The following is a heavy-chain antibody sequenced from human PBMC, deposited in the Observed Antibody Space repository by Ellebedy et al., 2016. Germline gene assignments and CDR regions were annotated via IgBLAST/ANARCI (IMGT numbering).Heavy chain of an antibody. D-gene: IGHD4-11*01. CDR3: ARGLITVTLLYFDY. CDR2: ISAYNGNT. Sequence: ASVKVSCXASGYTFTSYGISWVRQAPGQGLEWMGWISAYNGNTNYAQKLQGRVTMTTDTSTSTAYMELRSLRSDDTAVYYCARGLITVTLLYFDYWGQGTLVTVSS. CDR1: GYTFTSYG. J-gene: IGHJ4*02. V-gene: IGHV1-18*01.